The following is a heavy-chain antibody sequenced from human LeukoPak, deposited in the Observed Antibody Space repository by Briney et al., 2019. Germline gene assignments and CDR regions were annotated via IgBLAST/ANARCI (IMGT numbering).Heavy chain of an antibody. D-gene: IGHD2-2*01. CDR2: IRYDGSNK. J-gene: IGHJ4*02. V-gene: IGHV3-30*02. CDR1: GFTFSSYG. CDR3: AKEVDCSSTSCAPGY. Sequence: PGRSLRLSCAASGFTFSSYGMHWVRQAPGKGLEWVAFIRYDGSNKYYADSVKGRFTISRDNSKNTLYLQMNSLRAEDTAVYYCAKEVDCSSTSCAPGYWGQGTLVTVSS.